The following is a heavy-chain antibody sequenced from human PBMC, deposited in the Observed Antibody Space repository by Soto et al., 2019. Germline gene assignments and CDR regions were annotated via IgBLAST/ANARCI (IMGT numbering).Heavy chain of an antibody. Sequence: SETLSLTCTVSGGSINSNYWSWIRQPPGKGLEWIGYIFHGASTNYNPSLKGRVTMSIDTSKSQFSLKLSSVTAADTAVYYCARGNYDFWSGYYRSQGNYYYYYGMDVWGQGTTVTVSS. V-gene: IGHV4-59*12. J-gene: IGHJ6*02. CDR1: GGSINSNY. CDR2: IFHGAST. CDR3: ARGNYDFWSGYYRSQGNYYYYYGMDV. D-gene: IGHD3-3*01.